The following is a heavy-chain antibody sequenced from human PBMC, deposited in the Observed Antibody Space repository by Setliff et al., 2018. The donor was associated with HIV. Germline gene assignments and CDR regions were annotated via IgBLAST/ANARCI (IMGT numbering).Heavy chain of an antibody. Sequence: PGGSLRLSCAASGFTFSSYAMHWVRQAPGKGLEWVAGISADGSKKHYADSVKGRFSISRDNPKNTLSLQMNSLRAEDTAMYYCARDRVVTLDDSFDIWGQGTMVTVS. CDR1: GFTFSSYA. J-gene: IGHJ3*02. CDR2: ISADGSKK. CDR3: ARDRVVTLDDSFDI. V-gene: IGHV3-30*04. D-gene: IGHD3-16*01.